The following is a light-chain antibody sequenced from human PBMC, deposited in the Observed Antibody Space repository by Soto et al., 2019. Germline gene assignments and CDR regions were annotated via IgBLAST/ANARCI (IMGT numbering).Light chain of an antibody. CDR1: QSVHTTN. V-gene: IGKV3-20*01. J-gene: IGKJ2*01. CDR3: HQYGNGAYT. CDR2: AVS. Sequence: EIVLTQSPGTLSLSPALTLTLSCRASQSVHTTNWAGIRQKHGKAPRLLTLAVSTGAVGIPVRFSGGGSGPDFTLAISRLAPEEFGVNYCHQYGNGAYTFGQGTKVDIK.